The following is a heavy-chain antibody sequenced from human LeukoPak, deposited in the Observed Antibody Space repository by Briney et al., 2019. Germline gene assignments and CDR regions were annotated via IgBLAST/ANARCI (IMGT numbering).Heavy chain of an antibody. CDR2: IYYSGST. CDR1: GGSFSSSSYY. D-gene: IGHD3-10*01. V-gene: IGHV4-39*07. J-gene: IGHJ4*02. Sequence: SETLSLTCTVSGGSFSSSSYYWGWIRQPPGKGLEWIGSIYYSGSTYYNPSLKSRVTISVDTSKNQFSLKLSSVTAADTAVYYCARVGPYGPDIDYWGQGTLVTVSS. CDR3: ARVGPYGPDIDY.